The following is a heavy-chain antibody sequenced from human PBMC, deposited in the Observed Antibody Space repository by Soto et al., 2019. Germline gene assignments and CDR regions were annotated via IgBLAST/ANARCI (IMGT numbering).Heavy chain of an antibody. J-gene: IGHJ4*02. V-gene: IGHV3-23*01. CDR1: GFPFSNHA. CDR2: ISDGGDLI. Sequence: EVQLLESGGGLVQPGGSLRVSCAASGFPFSNHAMSWVRQAPGKGLEWVSGISDGGDLIYYADSVKGRFSMSRDNSKNMLYLQMTNLRAEDTAIYFCAKRQGTGLAAKNFDFWGQGTLVTVSS. D-gene: IGHD2-15*01. CDR3: AKRQGTGLAAKNFDF.